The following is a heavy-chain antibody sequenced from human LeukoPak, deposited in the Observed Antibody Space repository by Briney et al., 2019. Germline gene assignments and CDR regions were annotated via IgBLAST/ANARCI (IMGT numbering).Heavy chain of an antibody. CDR1: RFTFRSFA. CDR2: ISGDGGST. CDR3: AKDGGQLKGAFDM. Sequence: PGGSLRLSCVVSRFTFRSFAMSWVRQAPGEGLAWVSAISGDGGSTFYADSVKGRFTISRDNSKNTLYLQMNSLRAEDTAVYYCAKDGGQLKGAFDMWGQGTMVTVSS. V-gene: IGHV3-23*01. D-gene: IGHD2-15*01. J-gene: IGHJ3*02.